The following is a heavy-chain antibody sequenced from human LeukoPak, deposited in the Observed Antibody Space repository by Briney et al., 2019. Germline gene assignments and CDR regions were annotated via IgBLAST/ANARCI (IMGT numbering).Heavy chain of an antibody. CDR3: ARLSSSWYQDWYFDL. CDR2: IYYSGST. CDR1: GGSISSNTYS. Sequence: SETLSLTCTGSGGSISSNTYSWGWMRQPPGKGLEWIGSIYYSGSTYYNPSLNSRVTISVATSKNQFSLKLSSVTAADTAVYYCARLSSSWYQDWYFDLWGRGTLVTVSS. J-gene: IGHJ2*01. D-gene: IGHD6-13*01. V-gene: IGHV4-39*01.